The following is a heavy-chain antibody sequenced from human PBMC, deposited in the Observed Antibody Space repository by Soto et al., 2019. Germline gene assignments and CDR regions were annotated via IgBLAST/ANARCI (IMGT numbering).Heavy chain of an antibody. Sequence: GGSLRLSCAASGFTFSSYAMSWVRQAPGKGLEWVSAISGSGGSTYYADSVKGRFTISRDNSKNTLYLQMNSLRAEDTAVYYCAKSSHIEVVTAIIDYWGQGTLVTVSS. CDR2: ISGSGGST. CDR1: GFTFSSYA. V-gene: IGHV3-23*01. D-gene: IGHD2-21*02. J-gene: IGHJ4*02. CDR3: AKSSHIEVVTAIIDY.